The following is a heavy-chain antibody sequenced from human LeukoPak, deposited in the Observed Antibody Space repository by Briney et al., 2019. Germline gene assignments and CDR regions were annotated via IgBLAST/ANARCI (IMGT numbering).Heavy chain of an antibody. D-gene: IGHD6-19*01. CDR1: GFTFSSHA. CDR3: AREKGVARSSGWHAFDI. J-gene: IGHJ3*02. Sequence: GGSLRLSCAASGFTFSSHAMSWARQAPGKGLEWVSAVSARGENTYYADSVKGRFTISRDNSRNTLYLQMNSLRAEDTAVYFCAREKGVARSSGWHAFDIWGQGALVTVS. V-gene: IGHV3-23*01. CDR2: VSARGENT.